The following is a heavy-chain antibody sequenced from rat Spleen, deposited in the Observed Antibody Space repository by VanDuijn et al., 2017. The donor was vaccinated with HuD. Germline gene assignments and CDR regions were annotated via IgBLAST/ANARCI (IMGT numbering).Heavy chain of an antibody. CDR1: GFTFSDYN. D-gene: IGHD1-10*01. J-gene: IGHJ2*01. Sequence: EVQLVESGGGLVQPGRSLKLSCAASGFTFSDYNMAWVRQAPKKGLEWVATISYDGSSTYYPDSVKGRFTISRDNAKSTLYLQMNSLRSEDTAIYYCTREITTTGFDYWGQGVMVTVSS. CDR2: ISYDGSST. V-gene: IGHV5-7*01. CDR3: TREITTTGFDY.